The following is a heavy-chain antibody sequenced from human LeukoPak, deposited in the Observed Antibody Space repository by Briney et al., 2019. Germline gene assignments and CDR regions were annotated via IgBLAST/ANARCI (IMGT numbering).Heavy chain of an antibody. CDR1: GFTFSDYY. CDR2: ISSSGNMI. J-gene: IGHJ4*02. V-gene: IGHV3-11*01. Sequence: GGSLRLSCAASGFTFSDYYMSWIRQAPGKGLEWVSHISSSGNMIYYAGSVKGRFTISRDNAKNSLYLQMNSLKAEDTAVYYCTIELSTASDYWGQGTLVTVSS. CDR3: TIELSTASDY. D-gene: IGHD3-10*01.